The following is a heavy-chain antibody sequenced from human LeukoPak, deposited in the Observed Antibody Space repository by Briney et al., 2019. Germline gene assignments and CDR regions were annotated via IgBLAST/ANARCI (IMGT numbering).Heavy chain of an antibody. CDR2: IYYSGST. V-gene: IGHV4-59*01. D-gene: IGHD3-10*01. J-gene: IGHJ3*02. Sequence: SETLSLTCTVSGGSISSYYWSWIRQPPGKGLGWMGYIYYSGSTNYNPSLKSRVTISVDTSKNQFSLKLSSVTAADTAVYYSASWGDYYGSGHRNAFDIWGQGTMVTVSS. CDR1: GGSISSYY. CDR3: ASWGDYYGSGHRNAFDI.